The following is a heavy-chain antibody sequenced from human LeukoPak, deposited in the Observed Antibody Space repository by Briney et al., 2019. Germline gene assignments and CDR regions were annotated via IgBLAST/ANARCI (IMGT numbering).Heavy chain of an antibody. CDR1: GSTFTCYY. CDR3: ARGRSGTYFGAYFQH. Sequence: ASVKVSCKASGSTFTCYYIHWVRQAPGQGLEWMGWINAKNGDTDYARKFRGRVTVTRDTSITTVYMELSRLRYDDTAVYYCARGRSGTYFGAYFQHWGQGTLVTVSS. D-gene: IGHD1-26*01. CDR2: INAKNGDT. J-gene: IGHJ1*01. V-gene: IGHV1-2*02.